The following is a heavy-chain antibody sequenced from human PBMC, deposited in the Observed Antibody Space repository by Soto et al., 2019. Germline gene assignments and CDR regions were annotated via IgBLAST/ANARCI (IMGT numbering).Heavy chain of an antibody. D-gene: IGHD2-15*01. CDR2: ISAYNGNT. CDR3: AREHCSGGSCYPENDY. Sequence: GASVKVSCKASGYTFTSYGISWVRQAPGQGLEWMGWISAYNGNTNYAQKLQGRVTMTTDTSTSTAYMELRSLRSDDTAVYYCAREHCSGGSCYPENDYWGQGTLVTVSS. CDR1: GYTFTSYG. J-gene: IGHJ4*02. V-gene: IGHV1-18*01.